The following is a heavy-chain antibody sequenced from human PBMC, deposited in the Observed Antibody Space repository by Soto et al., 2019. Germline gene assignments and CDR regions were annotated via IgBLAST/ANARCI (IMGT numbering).Heavy chain of an antibody. J-gene: IGHJ6*02. CDR2: IRSKAYGGTT. Sequence: PGGSLRLSCTSSVFTFGDYAMSWVRHAPGKWLEWVGFIRSKAYGGTTEYAASVKGRFTISRDDSKSIAYLQMNSLKTEDTAVYYCTRVVPATPLDYYYCMEVWGQATTVTV. V-gene: IGHV3-49*04. D-gene: IGHD2-2*01. CDR3: TRVVPATPLDYYYCMEV. CDR1: VFTFGDYA.